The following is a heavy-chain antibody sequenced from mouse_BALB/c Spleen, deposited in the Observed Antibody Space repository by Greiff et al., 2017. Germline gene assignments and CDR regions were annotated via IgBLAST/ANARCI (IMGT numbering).Heavy chain of an antibody. V-gene: IGHV2-6-6*01. CDR1: GFSLTNSG. CDR2: IWGDGST. J-gene: IGHJ3*01. CDR3: AKGGNYVSWFAY. Sequence: VQLVESGPGLVAPSQSLSITCTVSGFSLTNSGVHWVRQSPGKGLEWLGVIWGDGSTNYNSAFKSRLSISKDNSKSQVFLKMNSLQTDDTARYYCAKGGNYVSWFAYWGQGTLVTVSA. D-gene: IGHD2-1*01.